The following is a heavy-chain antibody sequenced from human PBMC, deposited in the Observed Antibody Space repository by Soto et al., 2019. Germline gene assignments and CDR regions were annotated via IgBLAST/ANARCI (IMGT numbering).Heavy chain of an antibody. CDR2: IYHSGST. V-gene: IGHV4-4*02. CDR1: GGSISSSNW. CDR3: ARGGSRPSYYYYGMDV. J-gene: IGHJ6*02. D-gene: IGHD5-12*01. Sequence: QVQLQESGPGLVKPSGTLSLTCAVSGGSISSSNWWSWVRQPPGKGLEWIGEIYHSGSTNYNPSLQSRGTISGAKSKTQYPLRLSSVTAADTAVYYSARGGSRPSYYYYGMDVWGQGTTVTVSS.